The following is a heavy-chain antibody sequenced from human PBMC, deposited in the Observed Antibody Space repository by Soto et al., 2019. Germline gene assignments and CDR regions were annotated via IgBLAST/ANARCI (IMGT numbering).Heavy chain of an antibody. D-gene: IGHD2-2*01. CDR2: ISSSSSYI. CDR3: ARDRYWISTSCHMYNWFDP. V-gene: IGHV3-21*01. Sequence: EVQLVESGGGLVKPGGSLRLSCAASGFTFSSYSMNWVRQAPGKGLEWVSSISSSSSYIYYADSVKGRFTISRDNAKNSLYRQMNSLRAEDTAVYYCARDRYWISTSCHMYNWFDPWGQGTLVTVSS. J-gene: IGHJ5*02. CDR1: GFTFSSYS.